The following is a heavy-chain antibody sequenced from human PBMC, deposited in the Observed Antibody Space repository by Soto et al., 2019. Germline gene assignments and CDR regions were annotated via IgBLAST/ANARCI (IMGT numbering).Heavy chain of an antibody. CDR1: GGTFSSYA. V-gene: IGHV1-69*01. Sequence: QVQLVQSGAEVKKPGSSVKVSCKASGGTFSSYAISWVRQAPGQGLEWMGGIIPIFGTANYAQKFQGRVTITADESTSTADMELSSLRSEDTAVYYCASLRPLYGDYCPNYYYYGMDVLGQGTTVTVSS. CDR3: ASLRPLYGDYCPNYYYYGMDV. D-gene: IGHD4-17*01. J-gene: IGHJ6*02. CDR2: IIPIFGTA.